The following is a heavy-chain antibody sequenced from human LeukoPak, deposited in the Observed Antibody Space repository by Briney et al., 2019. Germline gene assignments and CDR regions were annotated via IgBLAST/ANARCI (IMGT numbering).Heavy chain of an antibody. CDR2: FGPEDGET. CDR3: ATSSAGLLRSYYMDV. J-gene: IGHJ6*03. D-gene: IGHD3-3*01. V-gene: IGHV1-24*01. CDR1: GYTLTELS. Sequence: ASVKVSCKVSGYTLTELSMHWVRQAPGKGLEWMGGFGPEDGETIYAQKFQGRVTMTEDTSTDTAYMELSSLRSEDTAVYYCATSSAGLLRSYYMDVWGKGTTVTVSS.